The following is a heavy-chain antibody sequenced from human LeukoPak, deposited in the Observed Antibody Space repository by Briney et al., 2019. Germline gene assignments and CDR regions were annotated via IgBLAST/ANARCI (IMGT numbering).Heavy chain of an antibody. CDR1: GYTFTSYD. CDR3: AFSQTGDNDYGDYVTARGFDP. Sequence: ASVKVSCKASGYTFTSYDINWVRQATGQGREWMGWMNPNSGNTGYAQKFQGRVTMTRNTSISTAYMELSSLRSEDTAVYYCAFSQTGDNDYGDYVTARGFDPWGQGALVTVSS. V-gene: IGHV1-8*01. CDR2: MNPNSGNT. D-gene: IGHD4-17*01. J-gene: IGHJ5*02.